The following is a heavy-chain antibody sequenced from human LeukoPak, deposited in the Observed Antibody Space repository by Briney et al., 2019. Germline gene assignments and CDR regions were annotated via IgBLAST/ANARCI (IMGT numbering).Heavy chain of an antibody. CDR2: IRSKAYGGTT. D-gene: IGHD3-10*01. Sequence: PGGSLRLSRTASGFTFGDYAMSWFRQAPGKGLEWVRFIRSKAYGGTTEYAASVKGRFTISIDDSKSIAYLQMNSLKTEDTAVYYCTRDLEPVWFGEFSDYWGQGSLVTVSS. V-gene: IGHV3-49*03. CDR1: GFTFGDYA. J-gene: IGHJ4*02. CDR3: TRDLEPVWFGEFSDY.